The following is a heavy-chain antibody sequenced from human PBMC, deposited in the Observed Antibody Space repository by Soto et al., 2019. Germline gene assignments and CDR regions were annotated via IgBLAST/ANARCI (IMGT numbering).Heavy chain of an antibody. CDR1: GYTFTNYG. CDR2: INTYNGNT. Sequence: QVHLVQSGAEVKKPGASVKVSCKASGYTFTNYGISWVRQAPGQGLDWMGWINTYNGNTNYAQNLQGRLTRTRDPSTSIAYMELRSLRSDDTAVYYCARDQYAVGGDYWGQGTLVTVSS. V-gene: IGHV1-18*01. CDR3: ARDQYAVGGDY. D-gene: IGHD1-26*01. J-gene: IGHJ4*02.